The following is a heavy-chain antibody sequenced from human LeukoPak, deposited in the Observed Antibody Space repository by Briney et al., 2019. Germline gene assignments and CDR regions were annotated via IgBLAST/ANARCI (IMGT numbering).Heavy chain of an antibody. CDR1: GGTFSSYA. V-gene: IGHV1-69*05. J-gene: IGHJ4*02. Sequence: SVKVSCKASGGTFSSYAISWVRQAPGQGLEWMGRIIPIFGTANYAQKFQGRVTITTDESTSTAYMELSSLRSEDTAVYYCASHGWVEGIGTSLDYWGQGTLVTVSS. CDR2: IIPIFGTA. CDR3: ASHGWVEGIGTSLDY. D-gene: IGHD1-7*01.